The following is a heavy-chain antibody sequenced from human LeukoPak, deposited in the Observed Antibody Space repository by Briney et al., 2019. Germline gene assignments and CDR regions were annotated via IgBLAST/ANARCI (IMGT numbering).Heavy chain of an antibody. D-gene: IGHD1-14*01. V-gene: IGHV3-20*04. CDR3: TKPARINAFDI. CDR2: LNWNGGST. J-gene: IGHJ3*02. CDR1: GFTFDDYG. Sequence: GGSLRLSCAASGFTFDDYGMNWVRQAPGKGLEWVSGLNWNGGSTHYADSVKGRFTISRDNSKNTLYLQMNSLRAEDTAIYYCTKPARINAFDIWGQGTMVTVSS.